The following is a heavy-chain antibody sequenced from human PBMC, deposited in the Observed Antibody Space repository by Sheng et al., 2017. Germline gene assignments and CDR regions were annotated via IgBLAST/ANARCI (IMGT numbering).Heavy chain of an antibody. Sequence: QLQLQESGPGLVKPSETLSLTCTVSGGSISSSSYYWGWIRQPPGKGLEWIGSIYYSGSTYYNPSLKSRVTISVDTSKNQFSLKLSSVTAADTAVYYCARDGISLLFRLGYYFDYWGQGTLVTVSS. D-gene: IGHD2-15*01. CDR1: GGSISSSSYY. J-gene: IGHJ4*02. V-gene: IGHV4-39*07. CDR3: ARDGISLLFRLGYYFDY. CDR2: IYYSGST.